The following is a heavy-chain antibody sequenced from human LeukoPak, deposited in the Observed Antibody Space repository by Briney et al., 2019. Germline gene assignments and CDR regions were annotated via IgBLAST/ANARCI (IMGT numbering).Heavy chain of an antibody. CDR1: GFTFSSYS. J-gene: IGHJ4*02. CDR2: ISSSSSTI. Sequence: QTGGSLRLSCAASGFTFSSYSMNWVRQAPGKGLEWVSYISSSSSTIYYADSVKGRFTISRDNAKNSLYLQMNSLRDEDTAVYYCARDQRITMVRGVIRPPDYWGQGTLVTVSS. CDR3: ARDQRITMVRGVIRPPDY. V-gene: IGHV3-48*02. D-gene: IGHD3-10*01.